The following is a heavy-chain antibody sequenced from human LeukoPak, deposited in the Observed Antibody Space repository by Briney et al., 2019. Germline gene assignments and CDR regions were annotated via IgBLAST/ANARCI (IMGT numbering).Heavy chain of an antibody. CDR3: ARGPSLYGSGNYYNFDY. V-gene: IGHV1-18*01. CDR2: ISAYNGNT. Sequence: ASVKVSCKASGYTFTSYGISWVRQAPGQGLEWMGWISAYNGNTNYAQKLQGRVTMTTDTSTSTAYMELRSLRSDDTAVYYCARGPSLYGSGNYYNFDYWGQGTLVTVSS. D-gene: IGHD3-10*01. J-gene: IGHJ4*02. CDR1: GYTFTSYG.